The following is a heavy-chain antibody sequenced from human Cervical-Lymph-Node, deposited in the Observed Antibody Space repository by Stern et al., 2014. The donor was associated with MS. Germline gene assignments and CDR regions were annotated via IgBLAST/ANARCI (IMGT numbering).Heavy chain of an antibody. J-gene: IGHJ4*02. CDR3: ARDEWNGDSGIDY. V-gene: IGHV3-33*01. CDR1: GFTFSSFG. CDR2: IWYDGSHK. D-gene: IGHD4-17*01. Sequence: VQLVQSGGGVVQPGRSLRLSCAASGFTFSSFGMHWVRQAPGKGLEWAAAIWYDGSHKYYTASVEGRFTISRDNSRNTLYLQVNSLRAEDTAVYYCARDEWNGDSGIDYWGQGTQVTVSS.